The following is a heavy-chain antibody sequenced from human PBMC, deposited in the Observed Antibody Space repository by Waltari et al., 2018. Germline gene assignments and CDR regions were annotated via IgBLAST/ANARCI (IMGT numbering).Heavy chain of an antibody. Sequence: EVQLVESGGGLVQPGGSLRLSCAASGFTFSSYEMNWVRQAPGKGLEWVSYISSSGSTIYYADSVNVRFTISRDNAKNSRYLQMNSLRAEDTAVYYCARDMGPLEWLFPPYYYGMDVWGQGTTVTVSS. D-gene: IGHD3-3*01. CDR2: ISSSGSTI. J-gene: IGHJ6*02. V-gene: IGHV3-48*03. CDR3: ARDMGPLEWLFPPYYYGMDV. CDR1: GFTFSSYE.